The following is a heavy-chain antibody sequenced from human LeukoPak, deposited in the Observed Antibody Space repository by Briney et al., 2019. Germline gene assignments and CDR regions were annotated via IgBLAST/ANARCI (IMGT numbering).Heavy chain of an antibody. D-gene: IGHD4-17*01. Sequence: SETLSLTCTVSGGSISSSSYYWGWIRQPPGKGLEWIGSIYYSGSTYYNPSLKSRVTISVDTSKNQFSLKVSSVTAADTAVYYCARAPRNIYGVTGYFDYWGQSTLVTVSS. J-gene: IGHJ4*02. V-gene: IGHV4-39*07. CDR1: GGSISSSSYY. CDR3: ARAPRNIYGVTGYFDY. CDR2: IYYSGST.